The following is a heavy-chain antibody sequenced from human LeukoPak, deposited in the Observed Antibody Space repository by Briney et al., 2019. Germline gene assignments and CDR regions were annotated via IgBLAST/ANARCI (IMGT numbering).Heavy chain of an antibody. CDR2: ISYDGSNK. D-gene: IGHD3-9*01. J-gene: IGHJ6*02. V-gene: IGHV3-30*03. Sequence: PGRSLRLSCTASGFTFSSYGMHWVRQAPGKGLEWVAVISYDGSNKYYADSVKGRFTISRDNSKNTLYLQMNSLRAEDTAVYYCARDLDDILTSLYYYGMDVWGQGTTVTVSS. CDR3: ARDLDDILTSLYYYGMDV. CDR1: GFTFSSYG.